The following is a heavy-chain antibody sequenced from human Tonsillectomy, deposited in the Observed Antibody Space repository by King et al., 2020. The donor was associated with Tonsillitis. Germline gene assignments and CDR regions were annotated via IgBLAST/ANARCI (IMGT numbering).Heavy chain of an antibody. V-gene: IGHV4-39*07. Sequence: QLQESGPGLVKPSETLSLTCAVSSGAINNIDDYWGWIRQPPGRGLEWIGSVSYGGNPYYNPSLKSRVTMSVDTAKNLFSLNLNSVTAADTAVYYCASXDAVXXXFXXXTYXQXRGWXDPXGXGTLGTXXS. D-gene: IGHD3-3*02. CDR1: SGAINNIDDY. J-gene: IGHJ5*02. CDR2: VSYGGNP. CDR3: ASXDAVXXXFXXXTYXQXRGWXDP.